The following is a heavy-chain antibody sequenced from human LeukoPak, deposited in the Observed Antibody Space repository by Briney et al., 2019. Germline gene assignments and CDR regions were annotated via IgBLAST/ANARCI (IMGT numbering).Heavy chain of an antibody. D-gene: IGHD2-15*01. CDR2: TSAYNGNT. Sequence: GASVKVSCKASGYTFTSYGISWVRQAPGQGLEWMGWTSAYNGNTNYAQKLQGRVTMTTDTSTSTAYMELRSLRSDDTAVYYCARDRLVVVVAAIMGAFDIWGQGTMVTVSS. CDR3: ARDRLVVVVAAIMGAFDI. V-gene: IGHV1-18*01. J-gene: IGHJ3*02. CDR1: GYTFTSYG.